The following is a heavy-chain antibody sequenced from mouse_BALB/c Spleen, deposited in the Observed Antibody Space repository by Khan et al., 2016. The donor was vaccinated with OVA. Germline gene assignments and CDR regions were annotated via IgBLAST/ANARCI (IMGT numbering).Heavy chain of an antibody. CDR1: GFNIKDYY. Sequence: VQLKESGAELVGPGALVKLSCKASGFNIKDYYMHWVKQRPEQGLVWIGRIDPENGDTIYDPKFQGKASITSDTSSNTAYLQLSSLTSEDTAVYYCARDGYSPWFAYWGQGTLVTVSA. D-gene: IGHD2-3*01. J-gene: IGHJ3*01. CDR3: ARDGYSPWFAY. V-gene: IGHV14-1*02. CDR2: IDPENGDT.